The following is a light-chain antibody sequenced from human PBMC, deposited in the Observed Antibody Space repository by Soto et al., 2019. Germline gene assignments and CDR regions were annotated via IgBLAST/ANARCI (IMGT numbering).Light chain of an antibody. J-gene: IGKJ3*01. CDR2: DAS. Sequence: EIVLIQSPATLSLSPGERATLSCRASQSVSTYLAWYQHKPGQAPRLLIYDASSRAAGIPARFSGSGSGRDFTLTISSLEPEDFAVYYCQHRSNWPPFTFGPGTKVDIK. CDR1: QSVSTY. V-gene: IGKV3-11*02. CDR3: QHRSNWPPFT.